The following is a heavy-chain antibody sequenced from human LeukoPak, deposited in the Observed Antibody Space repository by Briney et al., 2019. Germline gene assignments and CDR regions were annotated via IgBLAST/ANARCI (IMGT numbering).Heavy chain of an antibody. V-gene: IGHV4-30-2*01. CDR1: GGSISSGGYS. CDR2: IYHSGST. Sequence: KPSQTLSLTCAVSGGSISSGGYSWSWIRQPPGKGLEWIGYIYHSGSTYYNPSLKSRVTISVDTSKNQFSLKLSSVTAADTAVYYCARAPYYYYYMDVWGKGTTVTVSS. J-gene: IGHJ6*03. CDR3: ARAPYYYYYMDV.